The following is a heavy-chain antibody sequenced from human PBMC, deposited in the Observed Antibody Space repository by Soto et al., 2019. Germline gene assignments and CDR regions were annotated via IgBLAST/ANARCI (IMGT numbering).Heavy chain of an antibody. V-gene: IGHV4-59*12. CDR2: IYNSGST. J-gene: IGHJ6*02. CDR3: ARSYYFDTSPYGMDV. D-gene: IGHD3-22*01. Sequence: PSGTPFPTCTVSGGPHTSYHWSCLRQPPGKGLEWIGSIYNSGSTKHSTSLRSRVTISVDTSKNQFSLKLSSLTAADTAVYYCARSYYFDTSPYGMDVWGQGTTVTVSS. CDR1: GGPHTSYH.